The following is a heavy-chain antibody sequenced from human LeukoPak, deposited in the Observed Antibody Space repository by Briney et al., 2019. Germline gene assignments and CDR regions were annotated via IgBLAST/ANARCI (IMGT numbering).Heavy chain of an antibody. CDR2: FIPILGIA. Sequence: SVKVSCKASGGTFSSYTISGVRQAPGQGLEWMGRFIPILGIANYAQKFQSIVTITADKSTSTAYMELSILRSEDTAVYYYARLESRVVGATPGYWGQGTLVTVSS. CDR3: ARLESRVVGATPGY. J-gene: IGHJ4*02. CDR1: GGTFSSYT. V-gene: IGHV1-69*02. D-gene: IGHD1-26*01.